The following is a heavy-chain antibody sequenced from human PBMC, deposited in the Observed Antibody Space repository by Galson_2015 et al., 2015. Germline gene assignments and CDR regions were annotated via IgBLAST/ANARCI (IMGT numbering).Heavy chain of an antibody. CDR3: AKDGRKVRAAPPTDFDY. Sequence: SLRLSCAASGFTFSSYTMIWVRQAPGKGLEWVSTISGSGGSTNYADSVKGRFTISRDNSKNTLYLQMNSLRAEDTAVYYCAKDGRKVRAAPPTDFDYWGQGPLVIVSS. CDR2: ISGSGGST. CDR1: GFTFSSYT. J-gene: IGHJ4*02. V-gene: IGHV3-23*01. D-gene: IGHD2-15*01.